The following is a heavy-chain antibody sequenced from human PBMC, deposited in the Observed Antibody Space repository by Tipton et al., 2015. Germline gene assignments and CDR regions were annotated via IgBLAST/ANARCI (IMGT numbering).Heavy chain of an antibody. Sequence: LRLSCTASGGSINSYSHYWGWLRQPPGKGLEWIGSISHSGNTYYNPSLKSRVTMSRDTSKNQFSLKLSSVTAADTAVYYCACQDYDILTRDYQTVDYWGQGTLVTVSS. V-gene: IGHV4-39*07. CDR1: GGSINSYSHY. J-gene: IGHJ4*02. CDR3: ACQDYDILTRDYQTVDY. CDR2: ISHSGNT. D-gene: IGHD3-9*01.